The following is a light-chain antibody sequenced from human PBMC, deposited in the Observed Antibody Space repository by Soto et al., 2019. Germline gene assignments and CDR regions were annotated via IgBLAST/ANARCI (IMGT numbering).Light chain of an antibody. CDR3: QQCDSSPET. Sequence: EIVLTQSPGTLSLSPGERATLSCRASQSVGSTYLAWYQQKPGQAPRLLIYAASSRATGIPDRFSGSGSGTDFPLTISRLEPEDFAVYYCQQCDSSPETFGQGTKVEIK. CDR1: QSVGSTY. CDR2: AAS. V-gene: IGKV3-20*01. J-gene: IGKJ1*01.